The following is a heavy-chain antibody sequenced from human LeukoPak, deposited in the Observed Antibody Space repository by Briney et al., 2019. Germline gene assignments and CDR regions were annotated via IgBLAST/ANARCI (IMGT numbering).Heavy chain of an antibody. CDR3: ARGRNIEMTTMSGGSDY. Sequence: ASVKVSCKASGYTFTDYYMHWVRQAPGQGLEWMGWLNPNSGDTNYAQKFQGRVSMTRDSSISTAYMDLSDLRSDDTAVYSCARGRNIEMTTMSGGSDYWGQGTLVAVSS. D-gene: IGHD5-24*01. J-gene: IGHJ4*02. V-gene: IGHV1-2*02. CDR1: GYTFTDYY. CDR2: LNPNSGDT.